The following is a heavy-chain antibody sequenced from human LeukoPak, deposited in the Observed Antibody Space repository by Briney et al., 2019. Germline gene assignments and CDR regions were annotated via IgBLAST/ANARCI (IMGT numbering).Heavy chain of an antibody. CDR3: ARGVLIAGSGSYHLGY. V-gene: IGHV1-2*02. D-gene: IGHD3-10*01. CDR2: INPNSGGT. CDR1: GYTFTGYY. Sequence: EASVKVSCKASGYTFTGYYMHWVRQAPGQGLEWMGWINPNSGGTNYAQKFQGRVTMTRDTSISTAYMELSRLRSDDTAVYYCARGVLIAGSGSYHLGYWGQGTLVTVSS. J-gene: IGHJ4*02.